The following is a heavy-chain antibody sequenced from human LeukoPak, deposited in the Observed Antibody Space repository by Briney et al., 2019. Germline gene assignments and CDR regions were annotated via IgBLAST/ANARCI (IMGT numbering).Heavy chain of an antibody. D-gene: IGHD2-21*02. J-gene: IGHJ4*02. CDR1: GFTFSSYT. CDR3: ARPMVVTALFASDY. Sequence: GGSLRLSCAASGFTFSSYTMHWIRQAPGKGLEWVSSISGSNSYIFYADSVKGRFTVSRDNAKDSLYLQMNSLRAEDTAVYYCARPMVVTALFASDYWGQGILVTVSS. V-gene: IGHV3-21*01. CDR2: ISGSNSYI.